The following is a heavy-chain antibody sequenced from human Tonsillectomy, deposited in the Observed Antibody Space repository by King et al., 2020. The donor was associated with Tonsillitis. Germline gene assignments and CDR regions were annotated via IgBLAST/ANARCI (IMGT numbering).Heavy chain of an antibody. CDR2: ISGSGRSA. CDR1: GFTFSSYA. J-gene: IGHJ6*02. CDR3: AKDAVTEGWSDYYGMDV. Sequence: VQLVESGGGLVQPGGSLRLSCAASGFTFSSYAMSWVRQAPGKGLEWVSAISGSGRSAYYADSVKGRFTISRDNSKNTLYLQMNSLRAEDTAVYYCAKDAVTEGWSDYYGMDVWGQGTTVTVSS. D-gene: IGHD2-15*01. V-gene: IGHV3-23*04.